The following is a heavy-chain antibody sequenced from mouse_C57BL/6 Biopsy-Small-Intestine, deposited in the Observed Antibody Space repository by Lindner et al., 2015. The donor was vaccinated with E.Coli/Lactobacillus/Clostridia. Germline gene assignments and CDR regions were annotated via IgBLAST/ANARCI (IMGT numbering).Heavy chain of an antibody. D-gene: IGHD1-1*01. J-gene: IGHJ4*01. CDR3: ARHFGVVKDYFYFYGMDV. CDR1: RDTFPTF. Sequence: SVKVSCKAFRDTFPTFIHWVRRAPGHGLEWLGAVNPSGGSTTYALRFQGRVTMTSDTSTSTVSMELTSLRSEDTAVYYCARHFGVVKDYFYFYGMDVWGQGTSVTVSS. CDR2: VNPSGGST. V-gene: IGHV1S12*01.